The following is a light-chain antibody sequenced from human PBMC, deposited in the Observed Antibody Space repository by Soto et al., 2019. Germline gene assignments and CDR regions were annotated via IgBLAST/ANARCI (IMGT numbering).Light chain of an antibody. CDR1: SSDVGSYNL. CDR3: CSYAGSSTFAV. V-gene: IGLV2-23*02. J-gene: IGLJ1*01. CDR2: EVS. Sequence: QSVLTQPASVSGSPGQSITISCTGTSSDVGSYNLVSWYQQHPGKAPKLMIYEVSKRPSGVSNRSSGSKSGNTASLTISGLQAEDEADYYCCSYAGSSTFAVFGTGTKITVL.